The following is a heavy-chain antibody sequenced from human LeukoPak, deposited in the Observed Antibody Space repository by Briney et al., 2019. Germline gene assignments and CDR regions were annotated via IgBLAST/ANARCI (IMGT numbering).Heavy chain of an antibody. CDR3: ARVLYYYDSSGGY. Sequence: PSETLSLTCTVSGGSISSYYWSWIRQPPGKGLEWIGYIYYSGSTYYNPSLKSRVTISVDTSKNQFSLKLSSVTAADTAVYYCARVLYYYDSSGGYWGQGTLVTVSS. CDR2: IYYSGST. CDR1: GGSISSYY. J-gene: IGHJ4*02. V-gene: IGHV4-59*08. D-gene: IGHD3-22*01.